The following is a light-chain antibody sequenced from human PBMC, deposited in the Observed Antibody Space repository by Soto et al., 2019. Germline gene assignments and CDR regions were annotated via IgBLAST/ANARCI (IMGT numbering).Light chain of an antibody. J-gene: IGKJ1*01. CDR2: WAS. CDR1: QSVLYSANNKNY. V-gene: IGKV4-1*01. Sequence: DIVMTQSPDSLAVSRGERATINCKSSQSVLYSANNKNYLAWYQQKPGQPPKLLIYWASTRESGVPDRFSGSGSGTDFTLTISSLQAEDVAVYYCQQYYSTPTWTFGQGTMVEIK. CDR3: QQYYSTPTWT.